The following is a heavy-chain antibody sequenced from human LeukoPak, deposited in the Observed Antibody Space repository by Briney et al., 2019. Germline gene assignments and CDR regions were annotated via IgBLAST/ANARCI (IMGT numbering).Heavy chain of an antibody. CDR2: MNPNSGNT. Sequence: ASVKVSCKASGYTFTSYDINWVRQATGQGLEWMGWMNPNSGNTGYAQKFQGRVTMTRNTSISTAYMELSSLRSEDTAVYYCAVQTNCYYYMDVWGKGTTVTVSS. CDR1: GYTFTSYD. CDR3: AVQTNCYYYMDV. D-gene: IGHD6-6*01. V-gene: IGHV1-8*01. J-gene: IGHJ6*03.